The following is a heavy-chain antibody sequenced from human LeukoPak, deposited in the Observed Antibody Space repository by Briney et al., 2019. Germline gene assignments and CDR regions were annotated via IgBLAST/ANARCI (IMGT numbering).Heavy chain of an antibody. CDR3: AREGNELRLGY. Sequence: GASVKVSCKASGYTFTSYYMHWVRQAPGQGLDWMGIINPSGGSTSYAQKFQGRVTMTRDTSTSTVYMELSSLRSEDTAVYCCAREGNELRLGYWGQGTLVTVSS. CDR1: GYTFTSYY. V-gene: IGHV1-46*01. J-gene: IGHJ4*02. CDR2: INPSGGST. D-gene: IGHD3-16*01.